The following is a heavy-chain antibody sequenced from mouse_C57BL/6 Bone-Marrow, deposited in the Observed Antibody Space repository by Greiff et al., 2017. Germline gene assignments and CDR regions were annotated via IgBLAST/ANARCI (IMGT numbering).Heavy chain of an antibody. V-gene: IGHV1-74*01. CDR2: IHPSDSDT. D-gene: IGHD1-1*01. Sequence: QVQLKQPGAELVKPGASVKVSCKASGYTFTSYWMHWVKQRPGQGLEWIGRIHPSDSDTNYNQKFKGKATLTVDKSSSTAYMQLSSLTSEDSAVYCCAIGSTVGYAMDYWGQGTSVTVSS. J-gene: IGHJ4*01. CDR1: GYTFTSYW. CDR3: AIGSTVGYAMDY.